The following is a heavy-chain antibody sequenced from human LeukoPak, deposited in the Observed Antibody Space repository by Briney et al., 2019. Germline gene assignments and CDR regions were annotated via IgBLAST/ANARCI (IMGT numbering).Heavy chain of an antibody. CDR2: ISSSSNYI. D-gene: IGHD2/OR15-2a*01. CDR3: ARRGNTGIDY. Sequence: GSLRLSCAASGFTFSSYNMNWVRQAPGKGLEWVSSISSSSNYINYADSVKGRFTISRDNAKNSLYLQMNSLRAEDTAVYYCARRGNTGIDYWGQGTLVTVSS. J-gene: IGHJ4*02. CDR1: GFTFSSYN. V-gene: IGHV3-21*01.